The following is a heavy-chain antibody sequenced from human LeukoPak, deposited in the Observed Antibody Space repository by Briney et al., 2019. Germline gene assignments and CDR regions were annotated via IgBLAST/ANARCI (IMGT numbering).Heavy chain of an antibody. Sequence: GGSLRLSCAASGFTFSDYDMHWVRQTRGKGLEWVASIRWDDERHHVDSVTGRFSVSRDNAKNSLYLQMNSLRAEDTAVYFCSRITTNGYFEYWGQGALVTVSS. D-gene: IGHD1-1*01. J-gene: IGHJ4*02. V-gene: IGHV3-7*01. CDR1: GFTFSDYD. CDR2: IRWDDER. CDR3: SRITTNGYFEY.